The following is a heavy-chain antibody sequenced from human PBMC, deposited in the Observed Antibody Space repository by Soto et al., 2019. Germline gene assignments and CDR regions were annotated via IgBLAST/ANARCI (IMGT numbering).Heavy chain of an antibody. CDR1: GYTFTSYA. J-gene: IGHJ5*02. CDR2: INAGNGNT. D-gene: IGHD2-15*01. V-gene: IGHV1-3*01. CDR3: ATVYCSGGSCWEAWFDP. Sequence: ASVKVSCKASGYTFTSYAMHWVRQAPGQRLEWMGWINAGNGNTKYSQKFQGRVTITRGTSASTAYMELSSLRSEDTAVYYCATVYCSGGSCWEAWFDPWGQGTLVTVSS.